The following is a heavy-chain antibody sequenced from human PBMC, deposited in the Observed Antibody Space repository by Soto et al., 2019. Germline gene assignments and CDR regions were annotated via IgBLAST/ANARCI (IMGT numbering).Heavy chain of an antibody. J-gene: IGHJ5*02. V-gene: IGHV4-30-2*01. CDR2: IYHSGST. CDR1: GGSISSGGYS. CDR3: ARGYNDFWSGYFTWFDP. Sequence: SETLSLTCAVSGGSISSGGYSWSWIRQPPGKGLEWIGYIYHSGSTYYNPSLKSRVTISVDTSKNQFSLKLSSVTAADTAVYYCARGYNDFWSGYFTWFDPWGPGTLVTVSS. D-gene: IGHD3-3*01.